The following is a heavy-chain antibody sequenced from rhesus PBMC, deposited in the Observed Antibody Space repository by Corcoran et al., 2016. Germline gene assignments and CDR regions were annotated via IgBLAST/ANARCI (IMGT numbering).Heavy chain of an antibody. J-gene: IGHJ6*01. CDR2: IRKGRGRT. D-gene: IGHD3-9*01. Sequence: EVQLVESGGGLAKPGQSLRLSCAASGFTCSDYYMDWVRQCPGKRREWVSRIRKGRGRTLEADSVNGGFTISRENTMNTRDLQRNSLRAEDKAVYYGAREPQAHYEEDYGWYYQNYGLDSWGQGVVVTVSS. V-gene: IGHV3-178*01. CDR3: AREPQAHYEEDYGWYYQNYGLDS. CDR1: GFTCSDYY.